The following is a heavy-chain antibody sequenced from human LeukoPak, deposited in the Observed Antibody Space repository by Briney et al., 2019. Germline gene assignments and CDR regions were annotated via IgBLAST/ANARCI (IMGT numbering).Heavy chain of an antibody. CDR2: INPNSGGT. V-gene: IGHV1-2*02. J-gene: IGHJ3*02. CDR3: ARGLGPHEAFDI. D-gene: IGHD3-16*01. CDR1: GYTFTGYY. Sequence: GASVKVSCKASGYTFTGYYMHWVRQAPGQGLEWMGWINPNSGGTNYARKFQGRVTMTRDTSISTAYMELSRLRSDDTAVYYCARGLGPHEAFDIWGQGIMVTVSS.